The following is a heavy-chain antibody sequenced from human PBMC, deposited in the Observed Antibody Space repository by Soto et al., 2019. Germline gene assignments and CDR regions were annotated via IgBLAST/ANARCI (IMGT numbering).Heavy chain of an antibody. J-gene: IGHJ4*02. Sequence: QVQLQESGPGLVKPSQTLSLTCTVSGGSISSGGYYWSWIRQHPGKGLEWIGYIYYSGSTYYNPSLKSRVTISVDTSKSQFSLKLSSVTAADTAVYYCAREIVVVTAIRREGGVFDYWGQGTLVTVSS. CDR1: GGSISSGGYY. CDR2: IYYSGST. CDR3: AREIVVVTAIRREGGVFDY. D-gene: IGHD2-21*02. V-gene: IGHV4-31*03.